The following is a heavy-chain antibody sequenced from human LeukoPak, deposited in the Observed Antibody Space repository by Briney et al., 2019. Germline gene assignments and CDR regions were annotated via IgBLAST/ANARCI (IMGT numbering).Heavy chain of an antibody. D-gene: IGHD1-1*01. J-gene: IGHJ4*02. Sequence: GGSLRLSCAASGFTFDDYAMHWVRQAPGKGLEWVSGISWNSGSIGYADSVKGRFTISRDNAKNTLYLQMNSLRAEDTAVYYCARGQGPGSTGFDYWGQGTLVTVSS. CDR2: ISWNSGSI. CDR3: ARGQGPGSTGFDY. CDR1: GFTFDDYA. V-gene: IGHV3-9*01.